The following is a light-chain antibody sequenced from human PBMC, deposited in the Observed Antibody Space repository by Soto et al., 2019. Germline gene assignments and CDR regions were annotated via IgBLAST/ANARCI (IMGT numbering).Light chain of an antibody. V-gene: IGKV1-9*01. CDR3: QHLNSYPLT. CDR2: AAS. Sequence: DIQLTQSPSFLSASVGDRVTITCRASQGISSYLAWYQQKPGKAPKLLIYAASTLQSVVPSRFSGSGSGTEFTLTISSLQPEDFATYYCQHLNSYPLTFGGGTKVEIK. J-gene: IGKJ4*01. CDR1: QGISSY.